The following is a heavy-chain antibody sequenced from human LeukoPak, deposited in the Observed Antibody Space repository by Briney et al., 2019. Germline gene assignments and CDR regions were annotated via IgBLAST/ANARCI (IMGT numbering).Heavy chain of an antibody. CDR3: ARVPITMIVVVASGGDY. D-gene: IGHD3-22*01. J-gene: IGHJ4*02. CDR2: INAYNGNT. V-gene: IGHV1-18*01. CDR1: GYTFTSYG. Sequence: ASVKVSCKASGYTFTSYGISWVRQAPGQGLEWMGWINAYNGNTNYAQKLQGRVTMTTDTSTSTAYMELRSLRSDDTAVYYCARVPITMIVVVASGGDYWGQGTLVTVSS.